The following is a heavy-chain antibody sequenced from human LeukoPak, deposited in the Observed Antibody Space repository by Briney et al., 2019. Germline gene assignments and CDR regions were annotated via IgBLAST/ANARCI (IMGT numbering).Heavy chain of an antibody. D-gene: IGHD1-26*01. J-gene: IGHJ6*03. CDR1: GYTFTSYG. V-gene: IGHV1-18*01. Sequence: ASVEVSCKASGYTFTSYGISWVRQAPGQGLEWMGWISAYNGNTNYAQKLQGRVTMTTDTSTSTAYMELRRLRSDDTAVYYCARWDPYYYYMDVWGKGTTVTVSS. CDR2: ISAYNGNT. CDR3: ARWDPYYYYMDV.